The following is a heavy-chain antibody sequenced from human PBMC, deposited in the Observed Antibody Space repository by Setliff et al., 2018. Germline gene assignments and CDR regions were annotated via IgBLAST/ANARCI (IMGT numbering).Heavy chain of an antibody. D-gene: IGHD3-22*01. CDR1: GYTFMSYD. J-gene: IGHJ2*01. CDR2: MDPNSGNT. CDR3: ARGRPSGGYFEVWYSDL. Sequence: ASVKVSCKASGYTFMSYDINWVRQATGQGLEWVGWMDPNSGNTAYGRKFQDRVTITRNTSISTAYMELSSLRSEDTAVYHCARGRPSGGYFEVWYSDLWGRGTLVTVSS. V-gene: IGHV1-8*03.